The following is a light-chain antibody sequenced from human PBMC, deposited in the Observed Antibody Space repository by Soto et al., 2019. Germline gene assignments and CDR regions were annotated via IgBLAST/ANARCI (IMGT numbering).Light chain of an antibody. CDR2: GAS. Sequence: EIVMTQSLATLSVSPGGGATLSCRASQGIGSTLAWYQQKPGQTPRLLIYGASTRATGVPARFSGSASGTEFTLTITSLQSEDFAVYYCQHYANWPLTFGGGTKVDIK. V-gene: IGKV3-15*01. CDR1: QGIGST. J-gene: IGKJ4*01. CDR3: QHYANWPLT.